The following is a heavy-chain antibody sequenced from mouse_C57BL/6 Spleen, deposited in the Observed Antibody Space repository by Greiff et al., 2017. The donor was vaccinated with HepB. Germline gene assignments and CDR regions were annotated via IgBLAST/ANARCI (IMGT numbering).Heavy chain of an antibody. J-gene: IGHJ2*01. CDR3: ARHENPTVVAPGYFDY. CDR1: GYTFTEYT. CDR2: FYPGSGSI. V-gene: IGHV1-62-2*01. D-gene: IGHD1-1*01. Sequence: VQLQQSGAELVKPGASVKLSCKASGYTFTEYTIHWVKQRSGQGLEWIGWFYPGSGSIKYNEKFKDKATLTADKSSSTVYMELSRLTSEDSAVYVCARHENPTVVAPGYFDYWGQGTTLTVSS.